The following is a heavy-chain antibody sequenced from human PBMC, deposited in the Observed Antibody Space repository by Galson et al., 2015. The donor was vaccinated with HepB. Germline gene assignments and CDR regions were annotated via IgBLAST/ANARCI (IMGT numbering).Heavy chain of an antibody. Sequence: SVKVSCKASGYTFTSYGISWVRQAPGQGLEWMGWISAYNGNTNYAQKLQGRVTMTTDTSTSTAYMELRSLRSDDTAVYYCARDSYYYDSSGYLDAFDIWGQGTMVTVSS. CDR1: GYTFTSYG. CDR2: ISAYNGNT. J-gene: IGHJ3*02. V-gene: IGHV1-18*01. CDR3: ARDSYYYDSSGYLDAFDI. D-gene: IGHD3-22*01.